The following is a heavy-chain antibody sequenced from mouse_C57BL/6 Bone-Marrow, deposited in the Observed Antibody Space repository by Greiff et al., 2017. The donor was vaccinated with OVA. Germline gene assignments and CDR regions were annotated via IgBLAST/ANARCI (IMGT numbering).Heavy chain of an antibody. D-gene: IGHD2-3*01. CDR3: ARIRGYSNAMDY. V-gene: IGHV1-39*01. CDR1: GYSFTDYN. Sequence: EVQLQESGPELVKPGASVKISCKASGYSFTDYNMNWVKRSNGKSLEWIGVINPNYGTTSYNQKFKGKATLTVDQSSSTAYMQLNSLTSEDSAVDYCARIRGYSNAMDYWGQGTSVTVSS. CDR2: INPNYGTT. J-gene: IGHJ4*01.